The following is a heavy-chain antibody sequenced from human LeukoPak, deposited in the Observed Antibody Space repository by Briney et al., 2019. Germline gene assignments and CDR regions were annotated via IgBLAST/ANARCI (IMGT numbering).Heavy chain of an antibody. CDR2: INHSGST. J-gene: IGHJ5*02. D-gene: IGHD3-10*01. CDR3: AREWFGELDNWFDP. CDR1: GGSFSGYY. V-gene: IGHV4-34*01. Sequence: PSETLSLTCAVYGGSFSGYYWSWIRQPPGKGLEWIGEINHSGSTYYNPSLKSRVTISVDTSKNQFSLKLSSVTAADTAVYYCAREWFGELDNWFDPWGQGTLVTVSS.